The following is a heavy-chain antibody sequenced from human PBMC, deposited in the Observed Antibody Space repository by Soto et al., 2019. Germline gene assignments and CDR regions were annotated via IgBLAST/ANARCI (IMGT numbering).Heavy chain of an antibody. CDR3: ASTVDTTMVTWALGN. Sequence: QVQLVESGGGVVQPGRSLRLSCAAPRFIFISYGMHWVRQAPGKGLEWLAVTSYDGNNKYYGDSVKGRFTISRDESKNTPYLQMNSLRPEDTAVYYCASTVDTTMVTWALGNWGQGTLVTVSS. CDR2: TSYDGNNK. V-gene: IGHV3-30*03. J-gene: IGHJ1*01. D-gene: IGHD5-18*01. CDR1: RFIFISYG.